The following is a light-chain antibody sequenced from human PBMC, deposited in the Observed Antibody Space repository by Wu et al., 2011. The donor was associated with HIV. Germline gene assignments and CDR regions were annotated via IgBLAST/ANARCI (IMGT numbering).Light chain of an antibody. V-gene: IGKV3D-15*01. J-gene: IGKJ4*01. CDR2: GGS. CDR1: QSIVRSY. Sequence: IVLTQSPGTLSLPPGERATLSCRASQSIVRSYLAWYQQKPGQAPRLLIYGGSSRATGIPDRFSGSGSGTEFTLTISSMQSEDFAVYYCQQYNNWPLTFGGGTKVEIK. CDR3: QQYNNWPLT.